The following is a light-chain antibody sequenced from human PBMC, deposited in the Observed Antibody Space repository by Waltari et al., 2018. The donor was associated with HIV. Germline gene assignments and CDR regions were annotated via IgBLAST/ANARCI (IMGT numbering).Light chain of an antibody. CDR3: QSYDSSLSGSV. V-gene: IGLV1-40*01. CDR1: SSNIGAGYG. Sequence: QSVLTQPPSVSGAPGQRATISCTGSSSNIGAGYGVNWYQQLPGTAPKLLIYGNSTRPSGVPARFSGSKSGTSASLAITGLQAEDEADYYCQSYDSSLSGSVFGGGTKLTVL. J-gene: IGLJ3*02. CDR2: GNS.